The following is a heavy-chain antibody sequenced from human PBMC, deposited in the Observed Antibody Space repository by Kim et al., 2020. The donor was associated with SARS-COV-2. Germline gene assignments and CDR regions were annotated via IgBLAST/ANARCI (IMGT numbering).Heavy chain of an antibody. J-gene: IGHJ4*02. D-gene: IGHD2-2*01. CDR1: GFTFSDYY. V-gene: IGHV3-11*06. Sequence: GGSLRLSCAASGFTFSDYYMSWIRQAPGKGLEWVSYISSGRSYTNYADSVKGRFTISRDNAKNSLYLQMNSLRAEDTAVYYCTSGGSSTSQFDYWGQGTLVTVSS. CDR3: TSGGSSTSQFDY. CDR2: ISSGRSYT.